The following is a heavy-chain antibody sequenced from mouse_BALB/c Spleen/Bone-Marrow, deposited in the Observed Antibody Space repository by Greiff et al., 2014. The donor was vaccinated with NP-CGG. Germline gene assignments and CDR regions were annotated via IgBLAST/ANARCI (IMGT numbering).Heavy chain of an antibody. Sequence: EVQLVESGGGLVQPGDSLRLSCATSGFTFSDFYMEWVRQPPGKRLEWIAASRNKAKYYTTEYSASVKGRFIVSRDTYQSVLYLQMNALRAEDTAIYYCARDVGYGNYFVYWGQGTLVTVSA. CDR2: SRNKAKYYTT. V-gene: IGHV7-1*02. D-gene: IGHD2-10*02. CDR1: GFTFSDFY. J-gene: IGHJ3*01. CDR3: ARDVGYGNYFVY.